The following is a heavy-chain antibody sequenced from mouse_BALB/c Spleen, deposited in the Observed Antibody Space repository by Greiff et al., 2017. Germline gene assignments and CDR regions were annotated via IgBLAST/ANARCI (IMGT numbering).Heavy chain of an antibody. D-gene: IGHD2-4*01. CDR1: GFTFTDYY. V-gene: IGHV7-3*02. CDR3: ARDGDDYGAWFAY. J-gene: IGHJ3*01. CDR2: IRNKANGYTT. Sequence: EVKLEESGGGLVQPGGSLRLSCATSGFTFTDYYMSWVRQPPGKALEWLGFIRNKANGYTTEYSASVKGRFTISRDNSQSIIYLQMNTLRAEDSATYYCARDGDDYGAWFAYWGQGTLVTVSA.